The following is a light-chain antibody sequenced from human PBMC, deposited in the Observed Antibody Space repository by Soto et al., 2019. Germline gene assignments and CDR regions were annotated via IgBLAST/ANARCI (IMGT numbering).Light chain of an antibody. Sequence: QSALTHPDSVTGSPGHTITTSCTGTDRDASGYDYVSYYQQHPGKSPQLMIYETSYRPTGVSIPSSHSNSGNTASLTISGLQAEDEADYYCSSYTSSIIPYVFGTGSKVTGL. V-gene: IGLV2-14*01. CDR1: DRDASGYDY. CDR2: ETS. J-gene: IGLJ1*01. CDR3: SSYTSSIIPYV.